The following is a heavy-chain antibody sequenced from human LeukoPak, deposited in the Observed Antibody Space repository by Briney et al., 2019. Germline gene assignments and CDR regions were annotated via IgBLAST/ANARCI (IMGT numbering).Heavy chain of an antibody. D-gene: IGHD4-11*01. CDR3: ARCGAGDYNNHHNLYYNYMDV. Sequence: GASVKVSCTASGGTFSSDAISWVRQAPGQGLEWMGGIIPIFGTTEYAQKFQGRVTITSDESTSTAYMELHTLTSDDTAVYSCARCGAGDYNNHHNLYYNYMDVWGKGTTVTV. CDR2: IIPIFGTT. J-gene: IGHJ6*03. V-gene: IGHV1-69*13. CDR1: GGTFSSDA.